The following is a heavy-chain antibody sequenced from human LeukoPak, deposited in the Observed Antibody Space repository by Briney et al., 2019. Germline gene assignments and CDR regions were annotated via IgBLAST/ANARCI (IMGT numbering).Heavy chain of an antibody. CDR2: IYSGGST. CDR1: GFTVSSNY. V-gene: IGHV3-66*01. J-gene: IGHJ4*02. D-gene: IGHD3-22*01. CDR3: AKDRGTMIVVTDY. Sequence: GGSLRLSCAASGFTVSSNYMSWVRQAPGKGLEWVSVIYSGGSTYYADSVKGRFTISRDNSKNTLYLQMNSLRAEDTAVYYCAKDRGTMIVVTDYWGQGTLVTVSS.